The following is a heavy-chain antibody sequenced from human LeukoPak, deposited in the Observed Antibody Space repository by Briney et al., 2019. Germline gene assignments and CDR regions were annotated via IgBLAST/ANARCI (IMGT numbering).Heavy chain of an antibody. V-gene: IGHV3-23*01. Sequence: GGSLRLSCAASGFTFSNYAMTWVRQAPGKGLEWVSTVSGSGGSTYYADSVKGRFTISRDNSQNTLYLQMNSLRAEDTAVYYCAKGRLAVAGLDYWGQGTLVTVSS. D-gene: IGHD6-19*01. CDR3: AKGRLAVAGLDY. CDR1: GFTFSNYA. J-gene: IGHJ4*02. CDR2: VSGSGGST.